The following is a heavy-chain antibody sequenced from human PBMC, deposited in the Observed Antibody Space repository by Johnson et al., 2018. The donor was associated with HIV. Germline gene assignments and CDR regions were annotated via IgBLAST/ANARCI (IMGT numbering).Heavy chain of an antibody. Sequence: QAQVVESGGGVVQPGRSLRLSCAASGFTFSSYAMHWVRQAPGKGLEWVAVISYDGSNKYYADSVKGRFTISRDNSKNTLYLQMNSLRAEDTAVYYCAKGLWGGTYPHDANDIWGQGTKVTVSS. D-gene: IGHD1-26*01. CDR1: GFTFSSYA. V-gene: IGHV3-30-3*01. J-gene: IGHJ3*02. CDR3: AKGLWGGTYPHDANDI. CDR2: ISYDGSNK.